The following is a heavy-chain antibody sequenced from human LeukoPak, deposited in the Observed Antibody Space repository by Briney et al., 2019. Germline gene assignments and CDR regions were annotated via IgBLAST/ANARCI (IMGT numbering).Heavy chain of an antibody. CDR2: ISSSGDSI. D-gene: IGHD3-22*01. J-gene: IGHJ4*02. CDR1: GFTFSSYW. V-gene: IGHV3-23*01. CDR3: AKGISSGYPFDY. Sequence: GGSLRLSCAASGFTFSSYWMSWVRQAPGKGLEWVSYISSSGDSIYYADSVKGRFTISRDNSKNTLYLQMNSLRAEDTAVYYCAKGISSGYPFDYWGQGTLVTVSS.